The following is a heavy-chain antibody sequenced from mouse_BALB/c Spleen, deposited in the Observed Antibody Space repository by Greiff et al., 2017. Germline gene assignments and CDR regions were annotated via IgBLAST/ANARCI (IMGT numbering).Heavy chain of an antibody. V-gene: IGHV1-5*01. J-gene: IGHJ4*01. Sequence: VQLQQPGAELVKPGASVKMSCKASGYSFTSYWMHWVKQRPGQGLEWIGAIYPGNSDTSYNQKFKGKAKLTAVTSASTAYMELSSLTNEDSAVYYCTRGVPSMDYWGQGTSVTVSS. CDR1: GYSFTSYW. CDR2: IYPGNSDT. D-gene: IGHD5-1*01. CDR3: TRGVPSMDY.